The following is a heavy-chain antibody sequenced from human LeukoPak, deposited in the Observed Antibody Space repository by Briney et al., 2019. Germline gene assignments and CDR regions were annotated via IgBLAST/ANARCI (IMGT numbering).Heavy chain of an antibody. Sequence: GGSLRLSCAASGFTFSDYGMSWVRQAPGKGLEWVSGIGGSGEITSYADSVKGRFTISRDNSKNTLSLQMDSLRAEDTAIYYCAKLPITLVFGLTDYWGQGTLVTVSS. CDR3: AKLPITLVFGLTDY. CDR1: GFTFSDYG. V-gene: IGHV3-23*01. CDR2: IGGSGEIT. J-gene: IGHJ4*02. D-gene: IGHD3-16*01.